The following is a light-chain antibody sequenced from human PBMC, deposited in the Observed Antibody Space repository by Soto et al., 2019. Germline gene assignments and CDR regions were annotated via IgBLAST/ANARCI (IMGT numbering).Light chain of an antibody. V-gene: IGKV1-5*03. CDR2: KAS. CDR1: QSIDTW. Sequence: DIHVTLSPSTLSASVGDRVIITCRASQSIDTWLAWHQQKPGKAPKLLISKASSLESGVPSRFSGSGSGTEFTLTISSLQPDDFATYYCQQYNSFRAFGQGTKVDIK. CDR3: QQYNSFRA. J-gene: IGKJ1*01.